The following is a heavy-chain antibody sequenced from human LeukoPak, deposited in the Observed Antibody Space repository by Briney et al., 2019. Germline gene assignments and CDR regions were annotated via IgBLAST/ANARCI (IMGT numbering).Heavy chain of an antibody. CDR1: GFTFSTYW. D-gene: IGHD6-19*01. CDR2: ISSDGSIT. CDR3: ARGGLAVAGTLTLFDY. Sequence: GGSLRLSCAASGFTFSTYWMHWVRQAPGKGLVWVSRISSDGSITGYADSVKGRFTISRDNAKNTLYLQMNSLRAEDTAVYYCARGGLAVAGTLTLFDYWGQGTLVTVSS. V-gene: IGHV3-74*01. J-gene: IGHJ4*02.